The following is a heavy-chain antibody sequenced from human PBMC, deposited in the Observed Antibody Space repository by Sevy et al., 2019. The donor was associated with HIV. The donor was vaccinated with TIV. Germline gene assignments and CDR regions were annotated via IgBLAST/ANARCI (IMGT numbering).Heavy chain of an antibody. V-gene: IGHV3-30*01. CDR1: GFTFSNYA. Sequence: GGSLRLSCAASGFTFSNYAIHWVRQAPGKGLEWVAVVSYDGSKKYYADSVKGRFTISRDNSKNTLYLQMNSLRVEDTAVDYCARDRSTTWINYFFDFWGQGTLVTVSS. CDR3: ARDRSTTWINYFFDF. CDR2: VSYDGSKK. D-gene: IGHD2-2*01. J-gene: IGHJ4*02.